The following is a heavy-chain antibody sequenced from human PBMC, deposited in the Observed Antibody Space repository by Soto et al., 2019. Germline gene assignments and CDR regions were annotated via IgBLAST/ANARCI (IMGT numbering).Heavy chain of an antibody. CDR3: AREQRCGIFGVVSTYYYYYGMDV. J-gene: IGHJ6*02. Sequence: EVQLVESGGGLVKPGGSLRLSCAASGFTFSSYSMNWVRQAPGKGLEWVSSISSSSSYIYYADSVKGRFTISRDNAKNSLYLQMNSLRAEDTAVYYCAREQRCGIFGVVSTYYYYYGMDVWGQGTTVTVSS. V-gene: IGHV3-21*01. CDR2: ISSSSSYI. CDR1: GFTFSSYS. D-gene: IGHD3-3*01.